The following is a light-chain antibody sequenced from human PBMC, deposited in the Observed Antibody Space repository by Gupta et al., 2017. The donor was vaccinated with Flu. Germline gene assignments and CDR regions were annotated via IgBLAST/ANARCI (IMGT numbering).Light chain of an antibody. J-gene: IGKJ4*01. V-gene: IGKV3-15*01. Sequence: IVMTQSPATLSVSPGERVTLSCRASQSVSSNLAWYQQKPGQAPRLLIVGACTGATGFPARFSGSGSGTEFILTISSRQSEDFAVYYCQQQNNWPVTFGRGTKVEIK. CDR2: GAC. CDR3: QQQNNWPVT. CDR1: QSVSSN.